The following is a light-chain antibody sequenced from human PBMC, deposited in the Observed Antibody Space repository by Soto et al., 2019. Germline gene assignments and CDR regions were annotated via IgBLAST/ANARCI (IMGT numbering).Light chain of an antibody. V-gene: IGKV1-27*01. Sequence: DIQMTQSPSSLSASVGDRVTITCRASQGIDNYLAWYQQKPGKAPKLLIYAASTLQSGVPSRFTGSGSGTDFTLTISSLQPEDAATYYCQQRSNWLTFGGGTKVEIK. CDR3: QQRSNWLT. CDR2: AAS. CDR1: QGIDNY. J-gene: IGKJ4*01.